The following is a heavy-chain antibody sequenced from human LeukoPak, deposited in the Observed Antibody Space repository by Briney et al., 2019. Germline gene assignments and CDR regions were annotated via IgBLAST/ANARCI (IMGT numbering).Heavy chain of an antibody. D-gene: IGHD3-22*01. CDR3: ASSYDSSGSYFDY. J-gene: IGHJ4*02. CDR2: IIPIFGTA. Sequence: SVKVSCKASGYTFTGYYMHWVRQAPGQGLEWMGGIIPIFGTANYAQKFQGRVTITADKSTSTAYMELSSLRSEDTAVYYCASSYDSSGSYFDYWGQGTLVTVSS. CDR1: GYTFTGYY. V-gene: IGHV1-69*06.